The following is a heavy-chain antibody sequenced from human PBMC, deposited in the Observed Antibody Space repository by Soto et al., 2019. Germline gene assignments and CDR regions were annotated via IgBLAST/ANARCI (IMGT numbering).Heavy chain of an antibody. CDR1: GDSISSYY. V-gene: IGHV4-4*07. CDR3: AGDQGYYYSGMDV. J-gene: IGHJ6*02. CDR2: IFTSGRT. Sequence: KTSETLSLTCTISGDSISSYYWSWIRQPAGKGLEWIGRIFTSGRTHYNPSLKSRVTMSVDTAKNQLSLKLTSVTAADTAVYFCAGDQGYYYSGMDVWGQGTTVTVSS.